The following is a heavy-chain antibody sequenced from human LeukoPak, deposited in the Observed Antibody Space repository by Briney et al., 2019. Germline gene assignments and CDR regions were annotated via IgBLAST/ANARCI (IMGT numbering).Heavy chain of an antibody. CDR1: GFTFSSYS. CDR2: ISSSSSYI. V-gene: IGHV3-21*01. J-gene: IGHJ4*02. D-gene: IGHD3-3*01. CDR3: ARGTPYYDFWSGYYFDY. Sequence: GGSLRLSCAASGFTFSSYSMNWVRQAPGKGLEWVSSISSSSSYIYYADSVKGRFTISRDNAKNSLYLQMNSLRAEDTAVYYCARGTPYYDFWSGYYFDYWGQGTLVTVSS.